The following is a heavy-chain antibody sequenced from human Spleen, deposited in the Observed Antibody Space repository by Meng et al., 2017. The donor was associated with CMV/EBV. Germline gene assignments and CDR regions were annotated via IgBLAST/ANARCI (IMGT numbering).Heavy chain of an antibody. CDR1: SGGYY. CDR2: IYYSGST. V-gene: IGHV4-31*02. D-gene: IGHD2-2*01. CDR3: ARVDPTIGYCSSTSCFAFDY. J-gene: IGHJ4*02. Sequence: SGGYYWSWSRQHPGKCLEWIGHIYYSGSTYYNPSLKSRVTITVDTSKNQFSLKLSSVSVADTAVYYCARVDPTIGYCSSTSCFAFDYWGQGTLVTVSS.